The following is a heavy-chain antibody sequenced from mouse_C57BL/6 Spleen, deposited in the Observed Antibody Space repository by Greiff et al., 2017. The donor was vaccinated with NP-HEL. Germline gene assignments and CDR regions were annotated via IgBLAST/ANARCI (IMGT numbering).Heavy chain of an antibody. CDR1: GYTFTSYW. D-gene: IGHD1-1*01. CDR2: IYPGSGST. Sequence: QVQLQQPGAELVKPGASVKMSCKASGYTFTSYWITWVKQRPGQGLEWIGDIYPGSGSTNYNEKFKSKATLTVDTSSSTAYMQLSSLTSEDSAVYYCARSLSYYSLFAYWGQGTLVTVSA. CDR3: ARSLSYYSLFAY. J-gene: IGHJ3*01. V-gene: IGHV1-55*01.